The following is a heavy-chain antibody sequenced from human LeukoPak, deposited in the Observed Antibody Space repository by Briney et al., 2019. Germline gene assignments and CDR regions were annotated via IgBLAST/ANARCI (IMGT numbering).Heavy chain of an antibody. CDR2: LIPIFGTA. D-gene: IGHD4/OR15-4a*01. V-gene: IGHV1-69*05. Sequence: GASVKVSCKASGGTFSSYAISWVRQAPGQGLEWMGGLIPIFGTANYAQKLQGRVTMTTDTSTSTAYMELRSLRSDDTAVYYCARDIHGAAPLYFDYWGQGTLVTVSS. J-gene: IGHJ4*02. CDR1: GGTFSSYA. CDR3: ARDIHGAAPLYFDY.